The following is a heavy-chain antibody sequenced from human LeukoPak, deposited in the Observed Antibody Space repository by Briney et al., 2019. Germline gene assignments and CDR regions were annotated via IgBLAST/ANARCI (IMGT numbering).Heavy chain of an antibody. D-gene: IGHD1-14*01. J-gene: IGHJ4*02. Sequence: SQTLSLTCTVSGGSISSGGYYWSWIRQPPGKGLEWIGSIYHSGSTYYNPSLKSRVTVSVDRSKNHFSLNLSSVTAEDTAVYYCATETGYFDYWGQGTLVTVSS. V-gene: IGHV4-30-2*01. CDR1: GGSISSGGYY. CDR2: IYHSGST. CDR3: ATETGYFDY.